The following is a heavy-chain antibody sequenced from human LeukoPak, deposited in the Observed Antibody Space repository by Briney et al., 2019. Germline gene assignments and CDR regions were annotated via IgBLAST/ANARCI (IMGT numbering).Heavy chain of an antibody. D-gene: IGHD6-19*01. CDR3: AKGASGSGWYLFDY. V-gene: IGHV3-9*01. CDR1: GFTFDDYA. CDR2: IRWNSGSI. J-gene: IGHJ4*02. Sequence: GGSLRLSCAASGFTFDDYAMHWVRQAPGKGLEWVSGIRWNSGSIGYADSVKGRFTISRDNAKNSLYLQMNSLRAEDTALYYCAKGASGSGWYLFDYWGLGTLVTVSS.